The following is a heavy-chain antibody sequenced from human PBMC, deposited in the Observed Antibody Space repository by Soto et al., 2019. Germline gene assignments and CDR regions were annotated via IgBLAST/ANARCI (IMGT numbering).Heavy chain of an antibody. D-gene: IGHD1-26*01. CDR3: ARGSTSVGYDY. J-gene: IGHJ4*02. Sequence: EVPLVESGGDLVQPGGSLRLSCAASGFTFSTSSMNWVRQAPGKGLEWVSYIGSGSDPIYYADSVKGRFTISRDNAKNSLYLQMNSLTADDSAVYYCARGSTSVGYDYWGQGTLVTVSS. CDR1: GFTFSTSS. CDR2: IGSGSDPI. V-gene: IGHV3-48*01.